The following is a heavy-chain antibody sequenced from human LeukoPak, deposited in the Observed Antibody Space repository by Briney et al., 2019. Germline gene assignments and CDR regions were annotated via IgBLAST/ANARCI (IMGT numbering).Heavy chain of an antibody. J-gene: IGHJ5*02. Sequence: GGSLSLSCAASGFIVSSNYMSWLRQAPGQGLEGVSVTCSGGSTYYADSVKGRFTISRDNSNNTLYLQMNSLRAEDKAVDYCARAAGTGWFDPWGQGTLVTVSS. CDR3: ARAAGTGWFDP. CDR1: GFIVSSNY. CDR2: TCSGGST. D-gene: IGHD6-13*01. V-gene: IGHV3-53*01.